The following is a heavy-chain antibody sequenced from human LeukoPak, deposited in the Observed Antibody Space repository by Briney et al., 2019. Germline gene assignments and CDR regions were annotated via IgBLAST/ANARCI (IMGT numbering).Heavy chain of an antibody. CDR2: IYNSGST. J-gene: IGHJ3*01. CDR1: GGSISSYY. V-gene: IGHV4-59*01. D-gene: IGHD2-15*01. CDR3: ARGGAAPGAFDV. Sequence: SETLSPTCTVPGGSISSYYWSWIRQPPGKGLEWIGYIYNSGSTNYNPSLKSRVTISVDTSKNQFSLKLSSVTAADTAVYYCARGGAAPGAFDVWGQGTVVTASS.